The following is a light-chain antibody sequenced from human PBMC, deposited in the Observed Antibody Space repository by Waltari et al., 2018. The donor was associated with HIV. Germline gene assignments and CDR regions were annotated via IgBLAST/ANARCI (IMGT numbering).Light chain of an antibody. V-gene: IGLV2-14*01. Sequence: QSALTQPASVSGSPGQSITISCTGTSSDVGGYNYVSWYQQHPGKAPKIMIYAVSNLPSVVANRFSGFKSGNPASLTISGLQAEDEADYYCSSYTSSSTRVFGTGTKVTVL. CDR2: AVS. CDR3: SSYTSSSTRV. CDR1: SSDVGGYNY. J-gene: IGLJ1*01.